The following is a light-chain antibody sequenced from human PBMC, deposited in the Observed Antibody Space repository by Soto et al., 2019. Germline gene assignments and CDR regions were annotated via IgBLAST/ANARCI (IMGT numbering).Light chain of an antibody. V-gene: IGKV3-20*01. CDR3: QQYGSSPPENT. CDR1: QSVSSSY. Sequence: EIVLTQSRGSLSLSPGERAIVSYRANQSVSSSYLAWYQQKPGQAPRLLIYGASSRATGIPDRFSGSGSGTDFTITISRLEPEDFAVYYCQQYGSSPPENTFGQGTKLEIK. J-gene: IGKJ2*01. CDR2: GAS.